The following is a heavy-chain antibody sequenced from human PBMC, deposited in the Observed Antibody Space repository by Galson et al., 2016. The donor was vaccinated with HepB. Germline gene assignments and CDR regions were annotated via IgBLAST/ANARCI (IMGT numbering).Heavy chain of an antibody. CDR3: AGGGSRRGSGWFTGMDV. Sequence: SVKVSCKASGGSFSSYAISWVRQAPGQGLEWMGGIIPIFGGANYAQKFQGRLTITADESTSTAYMELSSLTSEDTAVYYCAGGGSRRGSGWFTGMDVWGQGTTVTVSS. CDR2: IIPIFGGA. D-gene: IGHD6-19*01. V-gene: IGHV1-69*13. J-gene: IGHJ6*02. CDR1: GGSFSSYA.